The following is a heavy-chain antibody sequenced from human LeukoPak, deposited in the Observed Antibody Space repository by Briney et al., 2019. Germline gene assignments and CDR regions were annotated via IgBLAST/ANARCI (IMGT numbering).Heavy chain of an antibody. V-gene: IGHV4-59*08. Sequence: SETLSLTCTVSGGSISSYYWSWIRQPPGKGLEWIGYIYYSGSTNYNPSLKSRVTISVDTSKNQFSLKLSSVTAADTAVYYCARTPGGHFVYWGQGTLVTVSS. CDR1: GGSISSYY. D-gene: IGHD3-10*01. CDR2: IYYSGST. J-gene: IGHJ4*02. CDR3: ARTPGGHFVY.